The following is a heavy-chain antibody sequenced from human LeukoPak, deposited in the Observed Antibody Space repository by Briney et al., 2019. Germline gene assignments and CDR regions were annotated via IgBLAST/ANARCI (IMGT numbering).Heavy chain of an antibody. J-gene: IGHJ5*02. CDR3: ARCPYHQGDWFDP. CDR2: INPNSGGT. Sequence: GASVKVSCKASGYTFTSYGIHWVRQAPGQGLEWMGWINPNSGGTNYAQKFQGRVTMTRDTSISTAYMELSRLRSDDTAVYYCARCPYHQGDWFDPWGQGTLVTVSS. CDR1: GYTFTSYG. V-gene: IGHV1-2*02. D-gene: IGHD2-2*01.